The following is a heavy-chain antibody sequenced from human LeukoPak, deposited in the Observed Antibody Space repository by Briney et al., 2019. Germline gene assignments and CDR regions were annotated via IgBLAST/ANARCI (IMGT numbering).Heavy chain of an antibody. V-gene: IGHV3-9*03. J-gene: IGHJ2*01. CDR1: GFTFDDYA. D-gene: IGHD1-26*01. CDR2: ISWNSATI. Sequence: QPGGSLRLSCAASGFTFDDYAMHWVRQAPGKGLEWVSSISWNSATIDYADSVKGRFSISRDNAENSLFLQMNSLRPEDMALYYCAKGGGTYSDWYFDLWGRGTLVTVSS. CDR3: AKGGGTYSDWYFDL.